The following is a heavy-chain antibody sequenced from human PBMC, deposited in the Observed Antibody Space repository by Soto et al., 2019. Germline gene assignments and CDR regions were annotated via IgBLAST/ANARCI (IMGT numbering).Heavy chain of an antibody. V-gene: IGHV3-15*07. D-gene: IGHD2-15*01. CDR1: GFTFSNAW. J-gene: IGHJ4*02. Sequence: PGGSLRLSCAASGFTFSNAWMNWVRQAPGKGLEWVGRIKSKTDGGTTDYAAPVKGRFTISRDDSKNTLYLQMNSLKTEDTAVYYCTTALGYCSGGSCYPHIWGQGTLVTVSS. CDR3: TTALGYCSGGSCYPHI. CDR2: IKSKTDGGTT.